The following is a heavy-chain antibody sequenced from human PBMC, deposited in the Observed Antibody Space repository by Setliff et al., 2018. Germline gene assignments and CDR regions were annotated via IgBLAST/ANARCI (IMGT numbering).Heavy chain of an antibody. CDR3: ARSSGPRVVLAADFDY. D-gene: IGHD5-12*01. J-gene: IGHJ4*02. CDR2: TWYDGINK. V-gene: IGHV3-33*01. CDR1: GFIFNTYG. Sequence: GGSLRLSCGASGFIFNTYGMHWVRQAPGKGLEWVAFTWYDGINKYYADSVKVRFTISRDNSKNTLYVQMNSLRVDDTAVYYCARSSGPRVVLAADFDYWGQGTLVTVSS.